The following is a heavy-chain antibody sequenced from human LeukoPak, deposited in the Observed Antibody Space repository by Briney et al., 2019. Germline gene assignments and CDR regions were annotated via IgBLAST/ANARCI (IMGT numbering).Heavy chain of an antibody. CDR2: TYYRSKWYD. CDR1: GDSVSSNRAG. D-gene: IGHD3/OR15-3a*01. Sequence: SPTLSLTCAISGDSVSSNRAGWNWIRQSPSRGLEWLGRTYYRSKWYDGYAVSVKSRITINPDTSKNQFSLQLNSVTPEDTAVYYCARGDWISGFDPWGQGTLVTASS. J-gene: IGHJ5*02. V-gene: IGHV6-1*01. CDR3: ARGDWISGFDP.